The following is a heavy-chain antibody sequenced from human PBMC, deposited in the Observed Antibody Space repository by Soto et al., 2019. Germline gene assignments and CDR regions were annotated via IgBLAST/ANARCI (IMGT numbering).Heavy chain of an antibody. V-gene: IGHV3-7*04. D-gene: IGHD2-2*01. CDR3: AREIVVARGASYFDY. CDR2: IRQDGSEK. CDR1: GFTFSSNW. Sequence: EVQLVESGGTLVQPGGSLRLSCVGSGFTFSSNWMTWVRQAPGKGLEWVGNIRQDGSEKNYVDSVKGRFTISRDNAKNSRYLQMNSLRAEDTAVYYCAREIVVARGASYFDYWGPGTLVTVSS. J-gene: IGHJ4*02.